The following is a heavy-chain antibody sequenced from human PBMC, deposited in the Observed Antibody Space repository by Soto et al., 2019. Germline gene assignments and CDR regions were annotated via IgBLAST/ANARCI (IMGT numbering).Heavy chain of an antibody. CDR3: ATDLNVVVPGLFDP. J-gene: IGHJ5*02. D-gene: IGHD2-2*01. CDR1: GYTLTELS. V-gene: IGHV1-24*01. Sequence: GASVKVSCKVSGYTLTELSMHWVRQAPGKGLEWMGGFDPEDGETIYAQKFQGRVTMTEDTSTDTAYMEPSSLRSEDTAVYYCATDLNVVVPGLFDPWGQGTLVTVSS. CDR2: FDPEDGET.